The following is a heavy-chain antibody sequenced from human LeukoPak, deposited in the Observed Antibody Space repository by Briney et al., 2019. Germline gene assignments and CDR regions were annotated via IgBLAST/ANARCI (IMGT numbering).Heavy chain of an antibody. CDR3: AKSSPFGTTWYGAIDV. CDR2: FSGRGATA. J-gene: IGHJ6*02. D-gene: IGHD6-13*01. CDR1: GFTLSAYA. V-gene: IGHV3-23*01. Sequence: PGGSLRLSCAASGFTLSAYATNWVRQAPGKGLEWVSAFSGRGATAYYADSVRGRFTISRDNSKNTLFLQMDSLGADDTAVYYCAKSSPFGTTWYGAIDVWGHGTTVTVSS.